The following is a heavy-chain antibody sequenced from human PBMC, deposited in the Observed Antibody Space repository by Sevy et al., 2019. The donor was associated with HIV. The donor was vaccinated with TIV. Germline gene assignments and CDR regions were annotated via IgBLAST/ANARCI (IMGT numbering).Heavy chain of an antibody. CDR3: AKGDSTFYGMDV. CDR2: ISGSAGST. Sequence: GGSLRLSCAASGFTFSTYTMTWVRQAPGKGLEWVSAISGSAGSTYYADSVKGRFTISRDNPKNTLYLQMNSLRVEDTAVYYCAKGDSTFYGMDVWGQGTTVTVSS. J-gene: IGHJ6*02. D-gene: IGHD6-13*01. CDR1: GFTFSTYT. V-gene: IGHV3-23*01.